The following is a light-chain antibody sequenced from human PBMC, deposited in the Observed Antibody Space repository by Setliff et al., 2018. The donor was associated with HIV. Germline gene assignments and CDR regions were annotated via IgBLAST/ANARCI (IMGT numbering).Light chain of an antibody. CDR2: SNI. V-gene: IGLV1-44*01. Sequence: PSVSGTPGQRVTISCSGSNSNIGSHTVDWYQQFPGTAPKLLIYSNIQRPSGVPDRFSGSKSGTSASLAIAGLQSEDEADYYCATWDDSLNGVFGTGTKV. CDR1: NSNIGSHT. J-gene: IGLJ1*01. CDR3: ATWDDSLNGV.